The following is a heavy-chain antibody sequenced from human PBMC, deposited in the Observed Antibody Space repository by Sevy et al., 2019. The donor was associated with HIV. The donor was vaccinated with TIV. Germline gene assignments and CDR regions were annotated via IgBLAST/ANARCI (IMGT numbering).Heavy chain of an antibody. D-gene: IGHD5-12*01. V-gene: IGHV3-30-3*01. Sequence: GGSLRLSCAASGFTFSSYAMHWVRQAPGKGLEWVAVISYDGSNKYYADSVKGRFTISRGNSKNTLYLQMNSLRAEDTAVYYCARGGAPGVATPSPFDYWGQGTLVTVSS. CDR2: ISYDGSNK. J-gene: IGHJ4*02. CDR3: ARGGAPGVATPSPFDY. CDR1: GFTFSSYA.